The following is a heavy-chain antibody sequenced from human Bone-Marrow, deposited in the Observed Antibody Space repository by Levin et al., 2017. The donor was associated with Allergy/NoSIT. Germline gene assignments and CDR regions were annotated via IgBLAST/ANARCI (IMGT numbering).Heavy chain of an antibody. CDR2: IYPRDSDT. J-gene: IGHJ6*02. CDR3: ARLACSVIDCLSLTPYYYYGFDV. V-gene: IGHV5-51*01. Sequence: PGGSLRLSCQGSGYSFSTYWIGWVRQTPGKGLEWMGIIYPRDSDTKYSPSFQGQVTISVDKSISTAYLQLRSLKASDTAIYFCARLACSVIDCLSLTPYYYYGFDVWGQGTTVTVSS. D-gene: IGHD2-21*02. CDR1: GYSFSTYW.